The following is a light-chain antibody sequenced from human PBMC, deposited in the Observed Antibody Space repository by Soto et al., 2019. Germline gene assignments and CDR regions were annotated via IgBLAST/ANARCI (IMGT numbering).Light chain of an antibody. CDR1: SSDVGGYNY. V-gene: IGLV2-8*01. CDR2: EVS. J-gene: IGLJ7*01. Sequence: QPVLTQPPSASGSPGQSVTISCTGTSSDVGGYNYVSWYQQHPGKAPKLMIYEVSKRPSGVPDRFSGSKSGNTASLTVSGLQAEDEADYYCSSYAGSNEVFGGGTQLTVL. CDR3: SSYAGSNEV.